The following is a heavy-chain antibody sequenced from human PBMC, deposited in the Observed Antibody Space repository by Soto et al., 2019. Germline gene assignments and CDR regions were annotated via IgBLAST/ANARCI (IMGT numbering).Heavy chain of an antibody. Sequence: GGSLRLSCAASGFTFSSYAMSWVRQAPGKGLEWVSAISGSGGSTYYADSVKGRFTISRDNSKNTLYLQMNSLRAEDTAVYYCAKQAWAVVAATGYYFDYWGQGTLVTVSS. J-gene: IGHJ4*02. CDR3: AKQAWAVVAATGYYFDY. CDR2: ISGSGGST. D-gene: IGHD2-15*01. V-gene: IGHV3-23*01. CDR1: GFTFSSYA.